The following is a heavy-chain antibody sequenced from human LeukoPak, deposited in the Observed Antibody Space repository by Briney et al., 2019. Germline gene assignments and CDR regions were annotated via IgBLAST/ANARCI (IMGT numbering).Heavy chain of an antibody. CDR3: AKDRGDGSSSLYYYGMDV. V-gene: IGHV3-23*01. Sequence: PGGSLRLSCAASGFTFSSYAMSWVRQAPGKGLEWVSAISGSGGSTYYADSVKGRFTISRDNSKNTLYLQMNSLRAEDTAVYYCAKDRGDGSSSLYYYGMDVWGQGTTVTVSS. CDR2: ISGSGGST. J-gene: IGHJ6*02. D-gene: IGHD6-13*01. CDR1: GFTFSSYA.